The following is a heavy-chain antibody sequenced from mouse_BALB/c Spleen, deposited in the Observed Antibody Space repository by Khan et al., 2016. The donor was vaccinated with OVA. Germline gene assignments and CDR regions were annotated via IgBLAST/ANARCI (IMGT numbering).Heavy chain of an antibody. CDR2: IWGDGST. CDR3: AKWVNSYYAMDY. V-gene: IGHV2-3*01. CDR1: GFSLTSYG. D-gene: IGHD1-3*01. J-gene: IGHJ4*01. Sequence: VELVESGPGLVAPSQSLSITCTVPGFSLTSYGVNWVRQPPGKGLEWLGVIWGDGSTNYHSALKSRLSISKDNSKSQVFLKLNSLQTDDTATYYCAKWVNSYYAMDYWGQGTSVTVSS.